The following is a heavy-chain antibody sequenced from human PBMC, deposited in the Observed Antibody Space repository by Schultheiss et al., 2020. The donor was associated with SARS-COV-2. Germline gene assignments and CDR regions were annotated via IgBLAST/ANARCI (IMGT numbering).Heavy chain of an antibody. V-gene: IGHV4-61*01. CDR3: ARSKSVVGAIDY. Sequence: SETLSLTCTVSRGSVSSGSYHWGWTRQPPGKGLEWIGYIYYTGSTNYNPSLKSRVTISVDTSKNQFSLKLSSVTAADTAVYYCARSKSVVGAIDYWGQGTLVTVSS. CDR1: RGSVSSGSYH. CDR2: IYYTGST. D-gene: IGHD1-26*01. J-gene: IGHJ4*02.